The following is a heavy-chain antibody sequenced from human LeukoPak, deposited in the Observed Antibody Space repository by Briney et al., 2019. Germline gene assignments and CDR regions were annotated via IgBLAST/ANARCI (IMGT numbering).Heavy chain of an antibody. J-gene: IGHJ6*02. CDR1: GYTFTGYY. CDR2: INPNSGGT. Sequence: ASVKVSCKASGYTFTGYYMHWVRQAPGQGLEWMGWINPNSGGTNYAQKFQGWVTMTRDTSISTAYMELSRLRSDDTAVYYCARGLPVTTTPFYYYYYGMDVWGQGTTVTVSS. D-gene: IGHD4-17*01. CDR3: ARGLPVTTTPFYYYYYGMDV. V-gene: IGHV1-2*04.